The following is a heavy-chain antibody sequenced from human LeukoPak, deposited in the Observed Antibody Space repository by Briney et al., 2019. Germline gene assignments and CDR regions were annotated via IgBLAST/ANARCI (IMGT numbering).Heavy chain of an antibody. CDR3: AKGLIPGDYVHYYYMDV. Sequence: PGRSLRLSCAASGFTFSSYGMHWVRQAPGKGLVWVAVIWYDGSNKYYADSVKGRFTISRDNSKNTLYLQMNSLRAEDTAVYYCAKGLIPGDYVHYYYMDVWGKGTTVTVSS. D-gene: IGHD4-17*01. CDR1: GFTFSSYG. V-gene: IGHV3-33*06. CDR2: IWYDGSNK. J-gene: IGHJ6*03.